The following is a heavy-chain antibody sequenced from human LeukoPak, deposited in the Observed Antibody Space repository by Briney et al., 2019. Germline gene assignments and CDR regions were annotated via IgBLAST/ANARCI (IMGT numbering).Heavy chain of an antibody. Sequence: PGRSLRLSCAASGFTFSNYGMHWVRQAPGKGLEWVAVISYDGSNKYYADSVKGRFTISRDNSKNTLYLQMNSLRAEDTAVYYCAIQGWLLPNNYYYYMDVWGKGTTVTVSS. V-gene: IGHV3-30*03. D-gene: IGHD1-26*01. CDR2: ISYDGSNK. CDR3: AIQGWLLPNNYYYYMDV. J-gene: IGHJ6*03. CDR1: GFTFSNYG.